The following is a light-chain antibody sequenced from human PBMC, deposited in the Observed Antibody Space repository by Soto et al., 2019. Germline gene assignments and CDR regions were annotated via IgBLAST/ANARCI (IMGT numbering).Light chain of an antibody. J-gene: IGLJ1*01. CDR1: NGTVTSGYY. CDR2: STS. V-gene: IGLV7-43*01. Sequence: QGVGTREPSRTVSPGGTVALTCASSNGTVTSGYYPNWFQQKPGQAPRALIYSTSDKYPWTPARFSGSLLGGKAALTLSGVQPEDEGEYYCLLYYGGSYVFGSGTKVTVL. CDR3: LLYYGGSYV.